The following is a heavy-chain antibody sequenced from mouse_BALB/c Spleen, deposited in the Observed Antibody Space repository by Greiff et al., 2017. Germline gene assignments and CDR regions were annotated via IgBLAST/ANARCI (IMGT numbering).Heavy chain of an antibody. Sequence: QVQLQQSGPGLVAPSQSLSITCTVSGFSLTSYGVHWVRQPPGKGLEWLGVIWAGGSTNYNSALMSRLSISKDNSKSQVFLKMNSLQTDDTAMYFCGRAGYDYSYAVAYWGQGTSVTVSA. D-gene: IGHD2-4*01. J-gene: IGHJ4*01. V-gene: IGHV2-9*02. CDR2: IWAGGST. CDR1: GFSLTSYG. CDR3: GRAGYDYSYAVAY.